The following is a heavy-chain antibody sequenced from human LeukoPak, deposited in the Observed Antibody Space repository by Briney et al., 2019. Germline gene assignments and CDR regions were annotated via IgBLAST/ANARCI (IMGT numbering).Heavy chain of an antibody. CDR3: ARDIVGATRGYFDY. J-gene: IGHJ4*02. V-gene: IGHV3-30*02. D-gene: IGHD1-26*01. Sequence: GGSLRLSCAVSGFTFSNYGMHWVRQAPGKGLEWVTFIRYDGSNKYYADCVKGRFTISRDNSKNTLYLQMNSLRGEDTAVYYCARDIVGATRGYFDYWGQGTLVTVSS. CDR2: IRYDGSNK. CDR1: GFTFSNYG.